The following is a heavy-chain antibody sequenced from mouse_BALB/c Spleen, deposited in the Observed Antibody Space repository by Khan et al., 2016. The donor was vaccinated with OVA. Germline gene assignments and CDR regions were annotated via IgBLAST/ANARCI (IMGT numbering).Heavy chain of an antibody. CDR3: ARAGYGGFAF. J-gene: IGHJ3*01. CDR1: GYTFTDFL. D-gene: IGHD3-2*02. V-gene: IGHV1-81*01. Sequence: VQLQESGPELVKPGASVKMSCKASGYTFTDFLISWVKQRKGQGLEWIGEIYPGSGYTYYNENFTGKATLTSDKSSKTAYMQIRNLNSEDSAVYGCARAGYGGFAFWGQGTLVTVSA. CDR2: IYPGSGYT.